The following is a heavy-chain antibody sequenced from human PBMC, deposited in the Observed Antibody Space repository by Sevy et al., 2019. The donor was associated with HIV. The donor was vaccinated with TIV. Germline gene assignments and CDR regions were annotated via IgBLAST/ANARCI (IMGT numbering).Heavy chain of an antibody. J-gene: IGHJ4*02. CDR1: GLTFSNYG. CDR3: ATELALVVGPKFLGAPWPLDY. Sequence: GGSLRLSFAASGLTFSNYGIHWVRQALGKGLEWVAFISYAGRNKFYADSVQGRFTIFTDNSKNTLYLQMNSLRPEDTAVYYRATELALVVGPKFLGAPWPLDYWGQGTLVTVSS. V-gene: IGHV3-30*03. D-gene: IGHD1-26*01. CDR2: ISYAGRNK.